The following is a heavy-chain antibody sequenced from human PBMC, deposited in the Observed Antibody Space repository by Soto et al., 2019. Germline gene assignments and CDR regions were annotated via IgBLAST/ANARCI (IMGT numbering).Heavy chain of an antibody. D-gene: IGHD4-17*01. CDR3: ARDDYGGNSAPFDY. V-gene: IGHV1-3*05. Sequence: QVQLVQSGAEEKKPGASVKVSCKASGYTFTSYAMHWVRQAPGQRLEWMGWINAGNGNTKYSQKFQDRVTITRDTSASTAYMELSSLRSEDTAVYYCARDDYGGNSAPFDYWGQGTLVTVSS. CDR1: GYTFTSYA. CDR2: INAGNGNT. J-gene: IGHJ4*02.